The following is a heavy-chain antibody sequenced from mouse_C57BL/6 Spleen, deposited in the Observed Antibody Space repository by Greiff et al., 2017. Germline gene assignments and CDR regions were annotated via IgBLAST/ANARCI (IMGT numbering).Heavy chain of an antibody. V-gene: IGHV1-15*01. CDR2: IDPETGGT. CDR3: TSIGGTWFAY. J-gene: IGHJ3*01. D-gene: IGHD2-14*01. Sequence: QVQLKQSGAELVRPGASVTLSCKASGYTFTDYEMHWVKQTPVHGLEWIGAIDPETGGTAYNQKFKGKAILTADKSSSTAYMELRSLTSEDSAVYYCTSIGGTWFAYWGQGTLVTVSA. CDR1: GYTFTDYE.